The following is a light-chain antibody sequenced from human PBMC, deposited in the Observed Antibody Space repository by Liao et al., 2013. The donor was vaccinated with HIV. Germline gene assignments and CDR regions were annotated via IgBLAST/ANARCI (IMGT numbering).Light chain of an antibody. CDR1: NIGSKS. J-gene: IGLJ1*01. CDR3: QAWDSSTPV. CDR2: YDS. V-gene: IGLV3-21*01. Sequence: SYVLTQPPSVSVAPGKTARITCGGNNIGSKSVHWYQQKPGQSPVLVIYYDSDRPSGIPERFSGSNSGNTATLTISGTQAMDEADYYCQAWDSSTPVFGTGTKVTVL.